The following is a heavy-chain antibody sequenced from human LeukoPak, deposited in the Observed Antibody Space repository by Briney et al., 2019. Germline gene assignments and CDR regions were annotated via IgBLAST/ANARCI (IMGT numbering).Heavy chain of an antibody. CDR3: ARAPSLLWFGEPYYYGMDV. V-gene: IGHV1-2*02. CDR2: INPNSGGT. CDR1: GYTFTGYY. Sequence: EASVKVSCKASGYTFTGYYMHWVRQAPGQGLEWMGWINPNSGGTNYAQKLQGRVTMTRDTSISTAYMALSRLRSDDTAVYYCARAPSLLWFGEPYYYGMDVWGQGTTVTVSS. J-gene: IGHJ6*02. D-gene: IGHD3-10*01.